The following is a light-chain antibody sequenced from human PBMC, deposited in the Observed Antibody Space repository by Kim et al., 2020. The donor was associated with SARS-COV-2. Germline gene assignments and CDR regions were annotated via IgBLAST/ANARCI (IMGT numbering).Light chain of an antibody. CDR1: QSVSSN. J-gene: IGKJ2*01. Sequence: EIVMTPSPATLSVSPGERATLSCRASQSVSSNLAWYQQKPGQAPRLLIYGASTRATGIPARFSGSGSGTEFTLTISSLQSEDFAVYYCQQYNNSPLYTFGQGTKLEI. CDR3: QQYNNSPLYT. CDR2: GAS. V-gene: IGKV3-15*01.